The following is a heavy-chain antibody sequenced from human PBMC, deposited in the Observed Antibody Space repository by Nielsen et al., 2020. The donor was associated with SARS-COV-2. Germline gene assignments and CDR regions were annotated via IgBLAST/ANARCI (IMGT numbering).Heavy chain of an antibody. CDR2: FGVPRPNT. CDR3: ARNEAAPGMETNWYDH. Sequence: GESLKISCAASGFNFNNYAMTWVRQAPGKGLEWVSTFGVPRPNTYYADSVKGWFTISRDNSKNTLYLQMDSLRADDTAVYYCARNEAAPGMETNWYDHWGQGTPVTVSS. V-gene: IGHV3-23*01. CDR1: GFNFNNYA. J-gene: IGHJ5*02. D-gene: IGHD6-13*01.